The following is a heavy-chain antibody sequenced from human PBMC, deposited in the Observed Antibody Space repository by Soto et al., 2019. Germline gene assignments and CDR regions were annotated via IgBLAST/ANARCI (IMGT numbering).Heavy chain of an antibody. CDR3: ACNTVSAAGAHYYGLDV. CDR2: MSSSGATI. V-gene: IGHV3-11*01. CDR1: GFTFRDYY. Sequence: PGGSLRLSCEGSGFTFRDYYMSWVRLAPGQGLEWVSYMSSSGATIYYADSVKGRFTISRDNAKNALYLQMNSLRADDTAVYYCACNTVSAAGAHYYGLDVWGQGTTVTVSS. D-gene: IGHD6-13*01. J-gene: IGHJ6*02.